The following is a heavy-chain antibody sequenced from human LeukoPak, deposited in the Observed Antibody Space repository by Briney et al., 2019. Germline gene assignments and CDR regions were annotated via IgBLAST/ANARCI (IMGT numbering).Heavy chain of an antibody. CDR1: GYTLTELS. Sequence: ASVKVSCKVSGYTLTELSMHWVRQAPGKGLEWMGGFDPEDGETIYAQKFQGRVTMTEDTSTDTAYMELSSLRSEDTAVYYCATIRIGSGYASAFDYWGQGTLVTVSS. J-gene: IGHJ4*02. D-gene: IGHD5-12*01. V-gene: IGHV1-24*01. CDR3: ATIRIGSGYASAFDY. CDR2: FDPEDGET.